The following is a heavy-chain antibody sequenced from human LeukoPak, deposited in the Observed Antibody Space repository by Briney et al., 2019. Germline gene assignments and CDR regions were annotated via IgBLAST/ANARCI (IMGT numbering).Heavy chain of an antibody. CDR2: INPNSGGT. D-gene: IGHD4-17*01. CDR1: GYTFTGYY. Sequence: ASVKVSCKASGYTFTGYYMRWVRQAPGQGLEWMGWINPNSGGTNYAQKFQGRVTMTRDTSISTAYMELSRLRSDDTAVYYCARPPTYGDYDFDYMDVWGKGTTVTVSS. V-gene: IGHV1-2*02. CDR3: ARPPTYGDYDFDYMDV. J-gene: IGHJ6*03.